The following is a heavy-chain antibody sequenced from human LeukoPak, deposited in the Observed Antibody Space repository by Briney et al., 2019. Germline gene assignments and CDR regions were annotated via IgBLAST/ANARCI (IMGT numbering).Heavy chain of an antibody. V-gene: IGHV3-15*01. CDR1: GFTLNNVW. J-gene: IGHJ4*02. D-gene: IGHD4-23*01. Sequence: GGSPRLSCAASGFTLNNVWMTWVRQAPGKGLEWVGRIKGKTEGGTTDYAAPVKGRFTISRDDSKNTLYLHMNSLKTEDTAVYFCTTEFGGQGYWGQGTLVTVSS. CDR2: IKGKTEGGTT. CDR3: TTEFGGQGY.